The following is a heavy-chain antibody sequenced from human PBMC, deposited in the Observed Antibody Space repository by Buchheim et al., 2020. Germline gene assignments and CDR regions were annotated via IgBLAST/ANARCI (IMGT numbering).Heavy chain of an antibody. CDR2: ISSSSSYI. Sequence: EVQLVESGGGLVKPGGSLRLSCAASGFTFSSYSMNWVRQAPGKGLEWVSSISSSSSYIYYADSVKGRFTISRHNANNSLYLQMNSLRAEDTAVYYCARDDGIQLWPDAFDIWGQGT. CDR3: ARDDGIQLWPDAFDI. V-gene: IGHV3-21*01. J-gene: IGHJ3*02. CDR1: GFTFSSYS. D-gene: IGHD5-18*01.